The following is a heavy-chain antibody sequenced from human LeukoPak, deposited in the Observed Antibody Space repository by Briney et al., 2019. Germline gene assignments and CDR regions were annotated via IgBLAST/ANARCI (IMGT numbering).Heavy chain of an antibody. CDR2: IQHDGSNY. CDR3: AKDRLVPGSVLDY. CDR1: GFTFNDYN. V-gene: IGHV3-30*02. J-gene: IGHJ4*02. Sequence: PGGSLRLSCAASGFTFNDYNMHWFRQAPGKGREWVAFIQHDGSNYFYVDSVKGRFTISRDKSKNTLYLQMNSLRAEDTAVYYCAKDRLVPGSVLDYWGQGTLVTVSS. D-gene: IGHD6-19*01.